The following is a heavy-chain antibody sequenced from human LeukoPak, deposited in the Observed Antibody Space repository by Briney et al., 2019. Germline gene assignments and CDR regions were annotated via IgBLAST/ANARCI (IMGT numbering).Heavy chain of an antibody. D-gene: IGHD2-2*01. V-gene: IGHV4-34*01. CDR3: ARGRGTSTFDY. J-gene: IGHJ4*02. CDR2: INHSGST. Sequence: SETLSLTCAVYGGSFSGYYWSWIRQPPGKGLEWIGEINHSGSTNYNPSLKSRVTISVDTSKNQFSLELSSVTAADTAVYYCARGRGTSTFDYWGQGTLVTVSS. CDR1: GGSFSGYY.